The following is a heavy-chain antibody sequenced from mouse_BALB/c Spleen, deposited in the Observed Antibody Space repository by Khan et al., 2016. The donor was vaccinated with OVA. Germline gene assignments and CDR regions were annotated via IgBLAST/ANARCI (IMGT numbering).Heavy chain of an antibody. V-gene: IGHV1S81*02. Sequence: QVQLKESGAELVKPGASVKLSYKASGYSFTSYYIHWVKQRPGQGLEWIGEINPSNGGSNVNEKFKSKATLTEDKSSSTAYMELSSLTSEDSAVYYCTRGWYGSPFAFWGQGTLVTVSA. CDR2: INPSNGGS. CDR3: TRGWYGSPFAF. J-gene: IGHJ3*01. D-gene: IGHD1-1*01. CDR1: GYSFTSYY.